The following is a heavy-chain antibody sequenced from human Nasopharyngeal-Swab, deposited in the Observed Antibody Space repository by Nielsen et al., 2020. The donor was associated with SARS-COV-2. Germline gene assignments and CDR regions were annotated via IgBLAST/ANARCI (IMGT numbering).Heavy chain of an antibody. CDR1: GFTFSDRY. CDR3: ARRAGYCSGGSDCYYFDP. J-gene: IGHJ4*02. D-gene: IGHD2-15*01. Sequence: GESLKISCAASGFTFSDRYMIWIRQAPGKGLEWISYISSSGSSINYADSVKGRFTISRDNARNSLYLQMNSLSAEDTAVYYCARRAGYCSGGSDCYYFDPWGQGTLVTVSP. V-gene: IGHV3-11*01. CDR2: ISSSGSSI.